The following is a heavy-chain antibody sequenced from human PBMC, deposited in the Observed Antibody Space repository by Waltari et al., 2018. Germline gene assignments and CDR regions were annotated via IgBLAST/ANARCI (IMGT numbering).Heavy chain of an antibody. CDR2: IYWDDDK. D-gene: IGHD1-26*01. J-gene: IGHJ1*01. CDR1: GVSLSTSGVG. Sequence: QITLKESGPTLVKPTQTLTLTCTFSGVSLSTSGVGVGWIRQPPGKALDWLALIYWDDDKRYSPSLKSRLTITKDTSKNQVVLTMTNMDPVDTATYYCAHTGGSNRHFQHWGQGTLVTVSS. CDR3: AHTGGSNRHFQH. V-gene: IGHV2-5*02.